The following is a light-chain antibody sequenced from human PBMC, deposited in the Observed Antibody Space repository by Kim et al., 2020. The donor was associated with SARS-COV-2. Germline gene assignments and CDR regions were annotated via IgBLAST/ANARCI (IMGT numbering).Light chain of an antibody. CDR3: QQYNNWPPCS. V-gene: IGKV3D-15*01. CDR1: QSVSSN. CDR2: GAS. Sequence: VSPGERATLACKASQSVSSNLAWYQQKPGQAPRLLIYGASTRATGIPARFSGSGSGTEFTLTIRSLQSEDFAVYYGQQYNNWPPCSFGQGTKLEI. J-gene: IGKJ2*04.